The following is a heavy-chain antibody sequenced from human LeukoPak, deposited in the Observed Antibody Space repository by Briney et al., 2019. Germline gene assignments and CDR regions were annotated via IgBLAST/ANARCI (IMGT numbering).Heavy chain of an antibody. CDR2: IWYDGSNE. Sequence: GGSLRLSCAASGFTFSSYGMHWVRQAPGKGLEWVAVIWYDGSNEYYADSVKGRFTISRDNSKNTLYLQMNSLRAEDTAVYYCAKDQGSGSVFDYWGQGTLVTVSS. V-gene: IGHV3-33*06. CDR3: AKDQGSGSVFDY. J-gene: IGHJ4*02. CDR1: GFTFSSYG. D-gene: IGHD1-26*01.